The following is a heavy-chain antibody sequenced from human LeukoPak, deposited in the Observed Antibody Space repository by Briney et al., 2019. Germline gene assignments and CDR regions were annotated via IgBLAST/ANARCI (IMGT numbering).Heavy chain of an antibody. Sequence: ASVKVSCKASGYTFTSYDINWVRQATGQGLEWMGWMNPNSGNTGYAQKFQGRVTMTRNTSISTAYMELSSLRSEDTAVYYCARGESSGWQGHYCYYYGMDVWGQGTTVTVSS. D-gene: IGHD6-19*01. J-gene: IGHJ6*02. CDR3: ARGESSGWQGHYCYYYGMDV. CDR1: GYTFTSYD. V-gene: IGHV1-8*01. CDR2: MNPNSGNT.